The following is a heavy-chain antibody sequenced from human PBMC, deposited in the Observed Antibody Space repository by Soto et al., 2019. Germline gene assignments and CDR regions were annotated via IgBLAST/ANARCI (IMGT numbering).Heavy chain of an antibody. CDR2: IIPIFGTA. Sequence: SVKVSCKASGGTFSSYAISWVRQAPGQGLEWMGGIIPIFGTANYAQKFQGRVTITADESTSTAYMELSSLRSEDTAVYYCARDHCSGGSCYFDYWGQGTLVTVSS. CDR1: GGTFSSYA. J-gene: IGHJ4*02. CDR3: ARDHCSGGSCYFDY. V-gene: IGHV1-69*13. D-gene: IGHD2-15*01.